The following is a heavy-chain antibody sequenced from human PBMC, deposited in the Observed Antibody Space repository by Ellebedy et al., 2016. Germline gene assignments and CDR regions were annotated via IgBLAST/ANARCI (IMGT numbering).Heavy chain of an antibody. CDR3: ARGGSGTDWYFDL. Sequence: ASVKVSCKASGYTLTSYYIHWVRQAPGQGLEWMGIINPSGGSTSNAQKIQGRVTMTRDTSTSTVYMELTSLRSEDTAVYYCARGGSGTDWYFDLWGRGTLVTVSS. D-gene: IGHD6-13*01. J-gene: IGHJ2*01. V-gene: IGHV1-46*01. CDR2: INPSGGST. CDR1: GYTLTSYY.